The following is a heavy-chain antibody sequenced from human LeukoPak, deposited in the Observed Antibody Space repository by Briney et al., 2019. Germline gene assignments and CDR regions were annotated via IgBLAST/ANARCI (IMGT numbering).Heavy chain of an antibody. CDR2: ISSSSSYI. J-gene: IGHJ3*01. CDR1: GFTFSSYS. CDR3: ARAGGWFGDYAFDF. Sequence: GGSLRPSCAASGFTFSSYSMNWVRQAPGKGLEWVSSISSSSSYIYYADSVKGRFTVSRDNAKNSLYLQMNSLRAEDTAVYYCARAGGWFGDYAFDFWGQGTMVTVSS. D-gene: IGHD3-10*01. V-gene: IGHV3-21*01.